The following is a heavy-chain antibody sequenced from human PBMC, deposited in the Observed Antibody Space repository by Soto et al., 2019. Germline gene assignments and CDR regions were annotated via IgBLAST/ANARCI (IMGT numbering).Heavy chain of an antibody. Sequence: PSETLSLTCTVSGGSISSGDYYWSWIRQPPGKGLEWIGYIYYSGSTYYNPSLKSRVTISVDTSKNQFSLKLSSVTAADTAVYYCVGYCSGGSCYSVDAFDIWGQGTMVTVSS. D-gene: IGHD2-15*01. CDR1: GGSISSGDYY. V-gene: IGHV4-30-4*01. CDR2: IYYSGST. J-gene: IGHJ3*02. CDR3: VGYCSGGSCYSVDAFDI.